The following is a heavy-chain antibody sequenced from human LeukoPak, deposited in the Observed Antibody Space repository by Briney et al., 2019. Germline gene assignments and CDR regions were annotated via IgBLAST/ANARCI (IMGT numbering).Heavy chain of an antibody. J-gene: IGHJ4*02. CDR1: GGSISSYY. CDR3: ARSHQYYDILTGYYPGSFDY. D-gene: IGHD3-9*01. V-gene: IGHV4-59*01. CDR2: IYYSGST. Sequence: PSETLSLTCTVSGGSISSYYWSWIRQPPGKGLEWIGYIYYSGSTNYNPSLKSRVTISVDTSKNQFSLKLSSVTAADTAVYYCARSHQYYDILTGYYPGSFDYWGQGTLVTVSS.